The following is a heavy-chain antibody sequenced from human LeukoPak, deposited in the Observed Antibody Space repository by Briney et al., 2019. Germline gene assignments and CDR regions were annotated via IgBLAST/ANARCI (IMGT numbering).Heavy chain of an antibody. Sequence: PGRSLRLSCAASGFTFSGYAMHWVRQAPGKGLEWVAVISYDGSRKYYADSVKGRFTISRDTSKITLFLQMDSLRAEDTAVYYCARDYGYYPYNWFDPWGQGTLVTVSS. CDR2: ISYDGSRK. CDR1: GFTFSGYA. V-gene: IGHV3-30*04. J-gene: IGHJ5*02. D-gene: IGHD3-3*01. CDR3: ARDYGYYPYNWFDP.